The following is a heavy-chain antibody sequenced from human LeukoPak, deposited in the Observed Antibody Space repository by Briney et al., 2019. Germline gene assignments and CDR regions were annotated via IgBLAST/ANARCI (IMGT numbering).Heavy chain of an antibody. CDR2: INPNSGGT. CDR3: ATGPYSSSWVPFDY. Sequence: ASVKVSCKASGYTFTGYYMHWVRQAPGQGLEWMGWINPNSGGTHYAQKFQGRVTMTRDTSINTAYMELSRLRPDDTAVYYCATGPYSSSWVPFDYWGQGSLVTVSS. J-gene: IGHJ4*02. CDR1: GYTFTGYY. V-gene: IGHV1-2*02. D-gene: IGHD6-13*01.